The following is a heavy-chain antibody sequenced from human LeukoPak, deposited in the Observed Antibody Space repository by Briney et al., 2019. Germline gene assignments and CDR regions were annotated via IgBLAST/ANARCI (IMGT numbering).Heavy chain of an antibody. CDR3: AFLKAAGGY. D-gene: IGHD6-25*01. J-gene: IGHJ4*02. CDR2: MNPNSGNT. CDR1: GYTFTGYY. Sequence: EASVKVSCKASGYTFTGYYMHWVRQAPGQGLEWMGWMNPNSGNTGYAQKFQGRVTMTRNTSISTAYMELSSLRSEDTAVYYCAFLKAAGGYWGQGTLVTVSS. V-gene: IGHV1-8*02.